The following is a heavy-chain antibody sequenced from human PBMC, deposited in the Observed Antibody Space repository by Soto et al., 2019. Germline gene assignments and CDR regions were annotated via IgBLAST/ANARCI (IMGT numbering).Heavy chain of an antibody. J-gene: IGHJ4*02. Sequence: SGPTLVNPTHTLTLTCTFSGVSLYTSGVGVGWIRQPPGKAPDWLALIYWNDDKRYSPSLKNRLSITKDTSKNQVVLTMTNMDRMDTATYYCADSVDSNSPGYCGQRTLVAFCS. CDR1: GVSLYTSGVG. CDR2: IYWNDDK. V-gene: IGHV2-5*01. CDR3: ADSVDSNSPGY. D-gene: IGHD6-13*01.